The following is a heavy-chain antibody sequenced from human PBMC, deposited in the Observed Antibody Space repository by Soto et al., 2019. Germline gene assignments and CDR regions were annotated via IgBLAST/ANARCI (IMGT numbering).Heavy chain of an antibody. CDR3: AKTKPYPSLYCSSTSCPRNYFDY. V-gene: IGHV3-30*18. J-gene: IGHJ4*02. D-gene: IGHD2-2*01. CDR2: ISYDGSNK. CDR1: GFTFSSYG. Sequence: GGALRLSCAASGFTFSSYGMHWVRQAPGKGLEWVAVISYDGSNKYYADSVKGRFTISRDNSKNTLYLQMNSLRAEDTAVYYCAKTKPYPSLYCSSTSCPRNYFDYWGQGTLVTVSS.